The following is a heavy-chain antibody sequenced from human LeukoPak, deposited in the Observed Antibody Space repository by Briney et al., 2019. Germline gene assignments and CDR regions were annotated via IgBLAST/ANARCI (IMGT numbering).Heavy chain of an antibody. CDR1: GGSITSTTYY. J-gene: IGHJ4*02. D-gene: IGHD6-19*01. CDR2: FSYTGNT. V-gene: IGHV4-39*01. CDR3: ARQPYSSGWYFDY. Sequence: PSETLSLTCTVSGGSITSTTYYWGWVRQPPGKGLERIGSFSYTGNTYYDPSLKSRVTISVDTSKTQFSLKMNSVTAADTAVYYCARQPYSSGWYFDYWGQGTLVSVSS.